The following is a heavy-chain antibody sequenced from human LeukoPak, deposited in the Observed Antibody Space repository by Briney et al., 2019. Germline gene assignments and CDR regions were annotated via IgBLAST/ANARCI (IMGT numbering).Heavy chain of an antibody. V-gene: IGHV3-11*05. J-gene: IGHJ4*02. D-gene: IGHD3-9*01. Sequence: GGSLRLSCAASGFTFSDYYMSWIRQAPGKGLEWVSYISSSSRYTNYADSVKGRFTISRDNAKNSLYLQINSLRAEDTAVYYCAIGFTSDYAILTGYSPYYFDYWGQGTLVTVSS. CDR2: ISSSSRYT. CDR3: AIGFTSDYAILTGYSPYYFDY. CDR1: GFTFSDYY.